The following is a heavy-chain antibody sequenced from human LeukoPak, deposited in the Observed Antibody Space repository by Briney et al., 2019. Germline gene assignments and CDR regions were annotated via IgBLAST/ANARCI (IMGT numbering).Heavy chain of an antibody. V-gene: IGHV1-2*02. CDR2: INPNSGGT. CDR1: GYTFTGYY. D-gene: IGHD3-22*01. CDR3: ARDGHRRYYYESSDYRFDY. J-gene: IGHJ4*02. Sequence: ASVKVSCKASGYTFTGYYMHWVRQAPGQGLEWMGWINPNSGGTNYVQKLQGRVTMTIDTSTSTVYMELRSLRSDDTAVYYCARDGHRRYYYESSDYRFDYWGQGTLVTVSS.